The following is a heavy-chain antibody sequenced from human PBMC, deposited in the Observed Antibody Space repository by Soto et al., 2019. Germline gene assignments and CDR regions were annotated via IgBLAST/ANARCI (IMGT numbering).Heavy chain of an antibody. CDR3: TTDGYYYDSSGYPPGYFDY. D-gene: IGHD3-22*01. CDR1: GFTFSNAW. J-gene: IGHJ4*02. Sequence: GGSLRLSCAASGFTFSNAWMNWVRQAPGKGLEWVGRIKSKTDGRTTDYAAPVKGRFTISRDDSKTTLYLQMNSLKTEDTAVYYCTTDGYYYDSSGYPPGYFDYWGQGTLVTVSS. CDR2: IKSKTDGRTT. V-gene: IGHV3-15*07.